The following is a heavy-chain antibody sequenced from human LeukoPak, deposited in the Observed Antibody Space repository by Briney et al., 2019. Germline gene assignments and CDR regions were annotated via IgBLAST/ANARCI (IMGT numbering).Heavy chain of an antibody. D-gene: IGHD3-10*01. CDR2: IYYSGST. CDR1: GGSISSGDYY. CDR3: ARDSRRLGELSYYYYYGMDV. V-gene: IGHV4-30-4*01. Sequence: SETLSLTCTVSGGSISSGDYYWSWVRQPPGKGLEWIGYIYYSGSTYYNPSLKSRVTISVDTSKNQFSLKLSSVTAADTAVYYCARDSRRLGELSYYYYYGMDVWGQGTTVTVSS. J-gene: IGHJ6*02.